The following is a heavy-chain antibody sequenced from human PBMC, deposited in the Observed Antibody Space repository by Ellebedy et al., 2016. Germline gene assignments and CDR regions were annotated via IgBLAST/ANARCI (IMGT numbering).Heavy chain of an antibody. CDR1: GYTFTSFG. D-gene: IGHD3-22*01. J-gene: IGHJ4*02. CDR2: ISGYNGNT. Sequence: ASVKVSXKASGYTFTSFGISWVRQAPGQGLEWMGWISGYNGNTDYAQKIQGRVTLTTDTSTSTAYMEVRSLRSDDTAVYFCARGDYSDSSGPLDYWGQGTLVSVSS. V-gene: IGHV1-18*01. CDR3: ARGDYSDSSGPLDY.